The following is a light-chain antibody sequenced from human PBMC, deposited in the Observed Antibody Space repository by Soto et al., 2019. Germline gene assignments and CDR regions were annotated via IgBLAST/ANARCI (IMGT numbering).Light chain of an antibody. CDR3: ASYGGRDDMI. Sequence: QSALTQPASVSGSPGQAITISCSGTSSDVGGYIYVSWYQQHPGKAPKLMIYEVSNRPSGVPDRFSGSKSGNTASLTVSGLQAEDEADYYCASYGGRDDMIFGGGTKLT. J-gene: IGLJ2*01. CDR1: SSDVGGYIY. CDR2: EVS. V-gene: IGLV2-8*01.